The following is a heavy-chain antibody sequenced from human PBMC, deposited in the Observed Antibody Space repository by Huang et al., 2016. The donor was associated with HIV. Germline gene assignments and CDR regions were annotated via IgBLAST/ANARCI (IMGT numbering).Heavy chain of an antibody. CDR2: IIPLVRAP. Sequence: QVQLEQSGPAVRKPGSSVKVSCQASGGSFSDQIISWVRQAPGQRVEWMGGIIPLVRAPAYAKEFKDRVTMTADESTATIYMELNSLTSEDTAVYYCAMSLRYQYDSRSYWGRYFDYWGQGTLVTVSS. CDR3: AMSLRYQYDSRSYWGRYFDY. J-gene: IGHJ4*02. CDR1: GGSFSDQI. V-gene: IGHV1-69*01. D-gene: IGHD3-16*01.